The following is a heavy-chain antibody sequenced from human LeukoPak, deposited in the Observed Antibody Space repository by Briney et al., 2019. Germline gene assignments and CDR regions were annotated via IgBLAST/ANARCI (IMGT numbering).Heavy chain of an antibody. V-gene: IGHV4-59*12. Sequence: PSETLSLTCTVSGGSISNYWSWIRQPPGKGLEWIGYIYYSGSTSYNPSLKSRVTISIDTSKNQFSLKLSSVTAADTAVYYCARANGYGLLDYWGRGTLVTVSS. CDR2: IYYSGST. D-gene: IGHD5-18*01. CDR1: GGSISNY. J-gene: IGHJ4*02. CDR3: ARANGYGLLDY.